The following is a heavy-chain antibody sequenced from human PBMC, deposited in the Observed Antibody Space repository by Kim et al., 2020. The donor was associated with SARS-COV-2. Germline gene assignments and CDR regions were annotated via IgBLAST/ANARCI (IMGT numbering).Heavy chain of an antibody. Sequence: SETLSLLCTVSGDSISSHYWNWIRQTPEKGLEWIGHSHYSGSSMYNPSLGSRVTISLDTSKNQFSLRLTSVTVADTAVYFCSARRCLGGECRENNWLDP. J-gene: IGHJ5*02. CDR1: GDSISSHY. V-gene: IGHV4-59*08. CDR3: SARRCLGGECRENNWLDP. CDR2: SHYSGSS. D-gene: IGHD2-21*01.